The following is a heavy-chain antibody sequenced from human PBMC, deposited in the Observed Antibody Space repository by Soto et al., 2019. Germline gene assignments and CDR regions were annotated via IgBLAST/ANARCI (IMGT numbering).Heavy chain of an antibody. J-gene: IGHJ5*02. CDR1: GYTFTSYG. CDR2: ISAYNGNT. CDR3: ARAPLYDFWSGYPKRFDP. V-gene: IGHV1-18*04. Sequence: ASVKVSCKASGYTFTSYGISWVRQAPGQGLEWMGWISAYNGNTNYAQKLQGRVTMTTDTSTSTAYMELRSLRSDDTAVYYCARAPLYDFWSGYPKRFDPWGQGTLVTVS. D-gene: IGHD3-3*01.